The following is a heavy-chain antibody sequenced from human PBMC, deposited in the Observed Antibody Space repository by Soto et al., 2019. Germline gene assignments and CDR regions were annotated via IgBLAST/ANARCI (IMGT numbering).Heavy chain of an antibody. V-gene: IGHV4-31*03. CDR3: VGRAPS. CDR1: GGSISSGGYY. Sequence: QVQLQESGPGLVKASQTLSLTCNVSGGSISSGGYYWTWIRQHPGKGLEWIGNIHHSGSTFYNPSLKDRIFTLISTSKKPLPLKRRPGTGPDTALYFCVGRAPSRGQGTLVTVSS. CDR2: IHHSGST. J-gene: IGHJ1*01. D-gene: IGHD3-10*01.